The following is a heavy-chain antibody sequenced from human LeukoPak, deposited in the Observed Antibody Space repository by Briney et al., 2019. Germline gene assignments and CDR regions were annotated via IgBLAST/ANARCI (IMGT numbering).Heavy chain of an antibody. D-gene: IGHD3-22*01. CDR3: ARDLRGFSSSWLTRLNYYYYMDV. V-gene: IGHV3-21*01. CDR2: ISGQNTDI. J-gene: IGHJ6*03. CDR1: GFTFSRYN. Sequence: GGSLRLSCAASGFTFSRYNMNWVRQAPGKGLEWVSSISGQNTDISYIESVRGRFTISRDNAQNSLYLQLNSLRAEDTAVYYCARDLRGFSSSWLTRLNYYYYMDVWGKGTTVTVSS.